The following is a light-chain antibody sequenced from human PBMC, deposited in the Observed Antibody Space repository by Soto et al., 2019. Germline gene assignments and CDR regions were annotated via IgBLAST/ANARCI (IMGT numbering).Light chain of an antibody. J-gene: IGLJ1*01. Sequence: SYELTQPPSVSVAPGKTARITCGGNNIGSKSVHWYQQKPGQAPVLVIYYDSDRPSGIPERFSGSNPGNTATLTISRVEAGDEADYYCQVWDSSSDHLYVFGTGTKLTVL. CDR1: NIGSKS. CDR3: QVWDSSSDHLYV. V-gene: IGLV3-21*04. CDR2: YDS.